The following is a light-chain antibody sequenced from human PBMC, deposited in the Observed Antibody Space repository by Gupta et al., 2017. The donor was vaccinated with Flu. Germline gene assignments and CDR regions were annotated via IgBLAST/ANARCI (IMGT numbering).Light chain of an antibody. V-gene: IGKV1-39*01. CDR2: AAS. Sequence: PSSLSASVGDRVTITCRASQTISSYVNWYQQKPGKAPKLLIYAASSLQSGVPSRFSGSGSGTDFTLTVSILQPEDVATYYCQQSYSTPLTFGGGTKVEIK. CDR3: QQSYSTPLT. J-gene: IGKJ4*01. CDR1: QTISSY.